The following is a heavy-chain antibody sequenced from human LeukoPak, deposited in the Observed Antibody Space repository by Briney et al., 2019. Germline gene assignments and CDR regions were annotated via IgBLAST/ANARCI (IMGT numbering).Heavy chain of an antibody. CDR2: ISSSSSTI. CDR3: ARDPNYYDSSGYYSGY. J-gene: IGHJ4*02. D-gene: IGHD3-22*01. Sequence: VGSLRLSCAASGFTFSSYSMNWVRQAPGKGLEWVSYISSSSSTIYYADSVKGRFTISRDNAKNSLYLQMNSLRAEDTAVYYCARDPNYYDSSGYYSGYWGQGTLVTVSS. CDR1: GFTFSSYS. V-gene: IGHV3-48*04.